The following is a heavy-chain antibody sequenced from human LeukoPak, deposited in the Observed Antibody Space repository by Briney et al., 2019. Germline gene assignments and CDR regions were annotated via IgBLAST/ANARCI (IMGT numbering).Heavy chain of an antibody. CDR3: GRKAGDCGGGSCYSIDY. D-gene: IGHD2-15*01. CDR2: IIPIFGTA. CDR1: GGTFSSYA. Sequence: GASVKVSCKASGGTFSSYAISWVRQAPGQGLEWMGGIIPIFGTANYAQKFQGRVTITTDESTSTAYMEVSSLRSEDTAVYYCGRKAGDCGGGSCYSIDYWGQGILVTVSS. J-gene: IGHJ4*02. V-gene: IGHV1-69*05.